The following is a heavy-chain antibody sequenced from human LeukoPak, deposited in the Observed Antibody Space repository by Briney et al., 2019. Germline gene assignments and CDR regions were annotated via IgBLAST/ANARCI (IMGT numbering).Heavy chain of an antibody. Sequence: KASETLSLTCTVSGGSISSYYWSWIRQPPGKGLEWIGYIYYSGSTNYNPSLKSRVTISVDTSKNQFSLKLGSVTVADTAVYYCARTRYYYNSRSYGAPYYFDYWGQGTLVTVSS. J-gene: IGHJ4*02. V-gene: IGHV4-59*08. CDR1: GGSISSYY. CDR3: ARTRYYYNSRSYGAPYYFDY. CDR2: IYYSGST. D-gene: IGHD3-10*01.